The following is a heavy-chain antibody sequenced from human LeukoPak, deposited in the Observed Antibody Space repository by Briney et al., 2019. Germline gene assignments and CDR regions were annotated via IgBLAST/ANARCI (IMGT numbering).Heavy chain of an antibody. CDR3: ARGPPGYCSGGSCYFEGYYYGMDV. CDR1: GYTFTSYD. Sequence: ASVKVSCKASGYTFTSYDISWVRQAPGQGLEWMGGIIPIFGTANYAQKFQGRVTITADESTSTAYMELSSLRSEDTAVYYCARGPPGYCSGGSCYFEGYYYGMDVWGQGTTVTVSS. CDR2: IIPIFGTA. D-gene: IGHD2-15*01. J-gene: IGHJ6*02. V-gene: IGHV1-69*13.